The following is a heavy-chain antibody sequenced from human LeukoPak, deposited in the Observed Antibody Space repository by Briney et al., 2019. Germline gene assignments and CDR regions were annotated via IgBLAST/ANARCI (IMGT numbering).Heavy chain of an antibody. Sequence: GGSLRLSCAASGFTFSSYGMHWVRQAPGKGLEWVAVIWYDGSNKYYADSVKGRFTISRDNSKNTLYLQMNSLRAEDTAVYYCAKPGRIAAAGTYYFDYWGQGTLVTVSS. D-gene: IGHD6-13*01. CDR1: GFTFSSYG. J-gene: IGHJ4*02. V-gene: IGHV3-30*02. CDR2: IWYDGSNK. CDR3: AKPGRIAAAGTYYFDY.